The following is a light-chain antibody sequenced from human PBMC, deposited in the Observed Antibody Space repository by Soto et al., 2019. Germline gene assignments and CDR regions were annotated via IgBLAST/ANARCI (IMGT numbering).Light chain of an antibody. V-gene: IGLV3-21*02. J-gene: IGLJ2*01. CDR3: NVWDSSGDPDVV. CDR1: NIGSKG. CDR2: DDT. Sequence: SYVLTQPPSVSVAPGQTARITCGGNNIGSKGVHWYQQKPGQAPVLVLYDDTDRPSGIPERFSGSNSGNTATLTISGVEAGDEADYSGNVWDSSGDPDVVFGGGTKLTVL.